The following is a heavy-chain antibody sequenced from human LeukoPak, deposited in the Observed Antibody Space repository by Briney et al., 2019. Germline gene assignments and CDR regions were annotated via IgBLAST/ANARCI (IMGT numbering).Heavy chain of an antibody. D-gene: IGHD1-1*01. Sequence: GRSLRLSCAASGFTFSSYGMHWVRQAPGKGLEWVAVIWYDGSNKYYADSVKGRFTISRDNSKNTLYLQTNSLRAEDTAVYYCAKDASWRAGTFLFDYWGQGTLVTVSS. V-gene: IGHV3-33*06. CDR3: AKDASWRAGTFLFDY. CDR2: IWYDGSNK. CDR1: GFTFSSYG. J-gene: IGHJ4*02.